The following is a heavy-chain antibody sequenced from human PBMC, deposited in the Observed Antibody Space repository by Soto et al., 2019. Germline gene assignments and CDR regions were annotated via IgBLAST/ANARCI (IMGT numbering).Heavy chain of an antibody. V-gene: IGHV4-59*01. J-gene: IGHJ6*03. CDR3: ARGYDYYDIDV. Sequence: QVRLQESGPGLVKPSETLSLTCTVSDGSINSDYWSWIRQPPGKGLEWIGYIFYTGSTNYNPTLKRRVTISLDKSKNPLSLKLTSVTSADTAGYYCARGYDYYDIDVWGRGTTVTVSS. CDR2: IFYTGST. CDR1: DGSINSDY.